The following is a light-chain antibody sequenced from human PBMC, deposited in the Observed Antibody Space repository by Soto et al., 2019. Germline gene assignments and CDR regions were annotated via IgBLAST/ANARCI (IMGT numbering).Light chain of an antibody. Sequence: DIVMTQSPLSLPVTPGEPSSISCRSSQRLLQTNGYTYLDWYLQKPGQSPQLLIYLTSIRASGVPDRFSGSGSGTEFTLKISKVEAEDVGVYYCMQSLQTPPWTFGPGTKVDI. CDR1: QRLLQTNGYTY. CDR2: LTS. CDR3: MQSLQTPPWT. V-gene: IGKV2-28*01. J-gene: IGKJ1*01.